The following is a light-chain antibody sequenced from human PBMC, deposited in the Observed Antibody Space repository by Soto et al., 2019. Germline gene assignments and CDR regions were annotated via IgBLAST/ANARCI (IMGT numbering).Light chain of an antibody. CDR3: LQDHTYPWT. Sequence: AIQMTQSPSSLTASVGDRVTITCRASQDIGKFVGWYQQKPEKAPKFLIYGAFSLESGVPSRYSCSGSVTDFTLTINSLQPEDFANYFCLQDHTYPWTFGQGTKVEV. CDR1: QDIGKF. J-gene: IGKJ1*01. CDR2: GAF. V-gene: IGKV1-6*01.